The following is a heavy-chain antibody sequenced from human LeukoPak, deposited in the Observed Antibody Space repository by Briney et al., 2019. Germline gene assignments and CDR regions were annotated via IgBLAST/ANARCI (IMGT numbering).Heavy chain of an antibody. V-gene: IGHV3-23*01. CDR3: ATEPPWDV. CDR1: GFIFTNDD. CDR2: MSGDGRRT. J-gene: IGHJ6*02. Sequence: GGSLTLSCAASGFIFTNDDLNWVRQAPGKGLEWVARMSGDGRRTDYAGSVQGRFTISRDNSRDTLSLQMNSLRVEDTGVYYCATEPPWDVWGQGTTVTVSS.